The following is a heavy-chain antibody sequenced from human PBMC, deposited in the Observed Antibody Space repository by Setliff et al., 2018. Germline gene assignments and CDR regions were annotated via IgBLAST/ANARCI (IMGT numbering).Heavy chain of an antibody. CDR1: GGSISSSSYY. D-gene: IGHD6-13*01. V-gene: IGHV4-39*07. Sequence: SETLSLTCTVSGGSISSSSYYWGWIRQPPGKGLEWIGSIYYSGSTYYNTSLKSRVTISVDTSKNQFSLKLSSVTAADTAVYYCARVAAYSSSWYNYYYGMDVWGQGTTVTVSS. CDR3: ARVAAYSSSWYNYYYGMDV. J-gene: IGHJ6*02. CDR2: IYYSGST.